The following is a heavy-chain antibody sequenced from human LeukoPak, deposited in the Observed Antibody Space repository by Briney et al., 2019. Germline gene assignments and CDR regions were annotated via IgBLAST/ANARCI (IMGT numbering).Heavy chain of an antibody. Sequence: TSETLSLTCTVSGGSISSGDYYWSWIRQPPGKGLEWIGYIYYSGRTYCNPSLKSRVTISVDTSKNQFSLKLSSVTAADTAVYYCARGFYDFWSGYRSAPYYFDYWGQGTLVTVSS. J-gene: IGHJ4*02. CDR2: IYYSGRT. V-gene: IGHV4-30-4*08. CDR1: GGSISSGDYY. CDR3: ARGFYDFWSGYRSAPYYFDY. D-gene: IGHD3-3*01.